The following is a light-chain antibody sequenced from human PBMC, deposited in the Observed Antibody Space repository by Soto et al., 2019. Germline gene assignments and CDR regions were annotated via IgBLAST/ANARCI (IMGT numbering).Light chain of an antibody. V-gene: IGKV1-9*01. CDR2: SAS. Sequence: DIQLTQSPSFLSASVGDRVTITCRASQPISNYLAWYQQKPGKAPELLIYSASTLQSGVPSRFSGSGGGSWTEFSLTISGLQPDDFATYYCLQLNRYPRTFGGGTKV. CDR3: LQLNRYPRT. CDR1: QPISNY. J-gene: IGKJ4*01.